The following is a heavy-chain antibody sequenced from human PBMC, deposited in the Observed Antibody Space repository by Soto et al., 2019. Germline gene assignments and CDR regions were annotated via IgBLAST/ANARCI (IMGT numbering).Heavy chain of an antibody. J-gene: IGHJ6*02. CDR2: ISSSSSSI. D-gene: IGHD6-19*01. V-gene: IGHV3-48*01. CDR3: ARELGFDAVARMDV. CDR1: GVTFSSYS. Sequence: EVQLVESGGGLVQPGGSLRLSCTASGVTFSSYSMVWVRQAPGKGLEWVSYISSSSSSIYYADSVKGRFSTSSDNAKNSTSLQMNSLRVEDTGVYYCARELGFDAVARMDVWGQGTTVTFSS.